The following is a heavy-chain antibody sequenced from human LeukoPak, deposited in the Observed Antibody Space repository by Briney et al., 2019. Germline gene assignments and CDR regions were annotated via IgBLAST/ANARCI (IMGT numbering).Heavy chain of an antibody. J-gene: IGHJ4*02. D-gene: IGHD6-19*01. CDR2: ISSSGSTI. CDR1: GFTFSDYY. CDR3: ARAGSWYSSGWYEGY. V-gene: IGHV3-11*01. Sequence: GGSLRLSCAASGFTFSDYYMSWIRQAPGKGLEWVSYISSSGSTIYYADSVKGRFTISRDNAKNSLYLQMNSLRAEDTAVYYRARAGSWYSSGWYEGYWGQGTLVTVSS.